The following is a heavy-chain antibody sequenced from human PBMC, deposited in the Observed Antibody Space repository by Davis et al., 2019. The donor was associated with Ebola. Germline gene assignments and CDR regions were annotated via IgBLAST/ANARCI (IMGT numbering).Heavy chain of an antibody. CDR2: IYYSGST. Sequence: MPSETLSLTCTVSGGSISSYYWSWIRQPPGKGLEWIGYIYYSGSTNYNPSLKSRVTISVDTSKNQFSLKLSSVTAADTAVYYCASQGGSYYSTFDYWGQGTLVTVSS. D-gene: IGHD1-26*01. CDR3: ASQGGSYYSTFDY. CDR1: GGSISSYY. V-gene: IGHV4-59*01. J-gene: IGHJ4*02.